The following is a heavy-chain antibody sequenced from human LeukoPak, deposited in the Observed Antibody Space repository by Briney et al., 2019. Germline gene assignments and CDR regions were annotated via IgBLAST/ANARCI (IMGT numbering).Heavy chain of an antibody. CDR1: GFSLTDYY. V-gene: IGHV3-11*04. D-gene: IGHD2-21*02. Sequence: GGSLRLSCTASGFSLTDYYMSWIRQAPGKGLEWVAYIRSNGNTIRHADSMRGRFTIARDNSRDSVFLQMNDLRVEDTAVYYCTRTAIRRYSYGSDSWGQGTRVTVSS. CDR2: IRSNGNTI. J-gene: IGHJ4*02. CDR3: TRTAIRRYSYGSDS.